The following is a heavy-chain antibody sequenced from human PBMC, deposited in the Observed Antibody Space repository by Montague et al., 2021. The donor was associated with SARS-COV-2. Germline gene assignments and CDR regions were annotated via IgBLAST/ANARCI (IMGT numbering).Heavy chain of an antibody. V-gene: IGHV2-70*01. CDR1: GFLLSTSGMC. Sequence: PALVKPTQTLTLTCTFSGFLLSTSGMCVSWIRQPPGKALEWLALIDWDDDKYYSTSLKTRLTISKDTSKNQVVLTMTNMDPVDTATYYCARMTTVVTLGYYYYYGMDVWGQGTTVTVSS. J-gene: IGHJ6*02. D-gene: IGHD4-23*01. CDR3: ARMTTVVTLGYYYYYGMDV. CDR2: IDWDDDK.